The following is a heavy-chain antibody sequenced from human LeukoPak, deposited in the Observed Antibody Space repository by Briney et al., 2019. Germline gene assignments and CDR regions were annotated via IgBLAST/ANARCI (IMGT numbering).Heavy chain of an antibody. CDR1: GGSISSYY. V-gene: IGHV4-59*01. CDR3: AREDDYSNYSWFDP. D-gene: IGHD4-11*01. Sequence: SETLSLTCTVSGGSISSYYWSWIRQPPGKGLEWIGYIYYSGSTNYNPSLKSRVTISVDTSKNQFSLKLSSVTAADTAVYYCAREDDYSNYSWFDPWGQGTLVTVSS. J-gene: IGHJ5*02. CDR2: IYYSGST.